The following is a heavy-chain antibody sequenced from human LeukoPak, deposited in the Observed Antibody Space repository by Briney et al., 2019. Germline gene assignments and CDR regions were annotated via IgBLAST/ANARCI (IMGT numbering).Heavy chain of an antibody. Sequence: GGSLSLSCAASGFTFSSFEMNWVRQAPGKGLEWVSYISSSGSTIYYADSVKGRFTISRDNAENSLYLQINSLRVEDTAVYYCARDADHSEVGYFDYWGQGTLVTVSS. CDR3: ARDADHSEVGYFDY. V-gene: IGHV3-48*03. CDR1: GFTFSSFE. J-gene: IGHJ4*02. CDR2: ISSSGSTI. D-gene: IGHD4-11*01.